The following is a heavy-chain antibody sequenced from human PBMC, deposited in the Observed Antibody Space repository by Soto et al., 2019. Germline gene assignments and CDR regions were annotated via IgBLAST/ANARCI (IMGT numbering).Heavy chain of an antibody. J-gene: IGHJ4*02. CDR3: ARIPPGGYSYGPTEVDY. D-gene: IGHD5-18*01. CDR2: ISAYNGNT. CDR1: GYTFTSYG. V-gene: IGHV1-18*01. Sequence: QVQLVQSGAEVKKPGASVKVSCKASGYTFTSYGISWVRQAPGQGLEWMGWISAYNGNTNYAQKLQGRVTMTTDTSTSTAYMELRSLRSDDTAVYYCARIPPGGYSYGPTEVDYWGQGTLVTVSS.